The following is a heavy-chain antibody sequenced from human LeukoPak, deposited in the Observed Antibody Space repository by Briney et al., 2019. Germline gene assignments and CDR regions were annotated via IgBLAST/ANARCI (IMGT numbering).Heavy chain of an antibody. CDR1: GGSISSYY. Sequence: PSETLSLTCTVSGGSISSYYWSWIRQPPGKGLEWIGYIYYSGSTNYNPSLKSRVTISVDTSKNQFSLKLSSVTAADTAVYYCARVSPVTTDFDYWGQGTLVTVSS. J-gene: IGHJ4*02. CDR2: IYYSGST. D-gene: IGHD4-11*01. V-gene: IGHV4-59*01. CDR3: ARVSPVTTDFDY.